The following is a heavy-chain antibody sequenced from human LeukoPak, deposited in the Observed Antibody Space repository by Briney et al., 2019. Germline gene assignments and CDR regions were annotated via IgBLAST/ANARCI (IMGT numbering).Heavy chain of an antibody. CDR2: IYPGDSDT. CDR3: ARQTPYCSGGSCYSLLYNLFDP. Sequence: GESLKISCKGSGYSFTSYWIGWVRQMPGKGLEWMGIIYPGDSDTRYSPSFQGQVTISADKSISTAYLQWSSLKASDTAMYYCARQTPYCSGGSCYSLLYNLFDPWGQGTLVTVSS. J-gene: IGHJ5*02. D-gene: IGHD2-15*01. V-gene: IGHV5-51*01. CDR1: GYSFTSYW.